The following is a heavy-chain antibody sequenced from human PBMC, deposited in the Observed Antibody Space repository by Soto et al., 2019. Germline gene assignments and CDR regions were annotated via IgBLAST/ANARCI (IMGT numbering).Heavy chain of an antibody. CDR1: GFTFDDYA. CDR2: ISWHSGNI. Sequence: PGGSLRLSCAASGFTFDDYAMHWVRQAPGKGLEWVSVISWHSGNIAYADAVKGRFTISRDNAKNSLYLQMNSLRVDDTAVYYCVKEASGWKSRGSFDLWGRGTMVTVSS. CDR3: VKEASGWKSRGSFDL. D-gene: IGHD6-19*01. J-gene: IGHJ3*01. V-gene: IGHV3-9*01.